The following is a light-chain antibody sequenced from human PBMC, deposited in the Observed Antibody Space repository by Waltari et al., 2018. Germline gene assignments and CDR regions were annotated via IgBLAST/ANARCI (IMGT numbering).Light chain of an antibody. CDR2: TAS. J-gene: IGKJ4*01. V-gene: IGKV1-39*01. Sequence: DIQMTQSPFSLSASVGDRVTLSCRASQSIINYLNWYQQKPGKAPELLIYTASTLQSGVPSRFSGSGFGADFTLTISSLQPEDFAAYYCQQSYTSPLTFGGGTNVEIK. CDR1: QSIINY. CDR3: QQSYTSPLT.